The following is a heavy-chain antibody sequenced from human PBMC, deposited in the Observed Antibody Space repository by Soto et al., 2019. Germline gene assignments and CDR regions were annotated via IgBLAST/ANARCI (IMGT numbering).Heavy chain of an antibody. CDR2: IRSKVNSYAT. Sequence: EVQLVESGGGLVKPGGSLRLSCAASGFTFSNAWMSWVRQAPGKGLEWVGRIRSKVNSYATVYAASVRGRFTISRDDSKNTAYLQMNSLKTEDTAVYYCARLWSEREPNFDYWGQGTLVSVSS. J-gene: IGHJ4*02. V-gene: IGHV3-73*01. CDR1: GFTFSNAW. D-gene: IGHD1-26*01. CDR3: ARLWSEREPNFDY.